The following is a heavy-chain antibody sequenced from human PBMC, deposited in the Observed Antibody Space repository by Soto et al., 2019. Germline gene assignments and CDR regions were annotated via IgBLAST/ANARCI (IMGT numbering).Heavy chain of an antibody. Sequence: GGSLRLSCKVSGFDFFGTYGFTWVRQAPGKGLEWIAFIRGRPYGATTEYAASVRGRFTVSRDDSLKQVNLQMNSLKTRDTAVYFCTREALGATSFFDFWGQGAQVTVSS. V-gene: IGHV3-49*04. J-gene: IGHJ4*02. D-gene: IGHD1-26*01. CDR3: TREALGATSFFDF. CDR1: GFDFFGTYG. CDR2: IRGRPYGATT.